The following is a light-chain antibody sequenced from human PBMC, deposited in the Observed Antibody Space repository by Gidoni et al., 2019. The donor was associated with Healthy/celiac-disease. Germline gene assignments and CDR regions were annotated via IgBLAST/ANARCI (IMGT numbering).Light chain of an antibody. Sequence: DTVMTQSPLSLPVTPGEPASNSCRSSQSLLHSIGYNYLYWYLQKAGQSPQLLFYLGSMRASGVPDLFSGSGSGTDFTLNISIVAAEDVAVYYCMQALQTPRTFGGGTKVEIK. CDR1: QSLLHSIGYNY. V-gene: IGKV2-28*01. CDR3: MQALQTPRT. J-gene: IGKJ4*01. CDR2: LGS.